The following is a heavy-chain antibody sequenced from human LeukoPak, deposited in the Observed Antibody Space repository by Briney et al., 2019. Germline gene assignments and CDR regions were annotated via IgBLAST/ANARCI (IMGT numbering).Heavy chain of an antibody. Sequence: GGSLRLSCAASGFTFSSYGMSWVRQAPGKGLECVSAITGSGGTTYYADSVKGRFTISRDNSKNTLYLQMNSLRAEDTAVYYCAKAYGTNGYYQLPIDFWGQGTLVTVSS. J-gene: IGHJ4*02. D-gene: IGHD3-22*01. CDR3: AKAYGTNGYYQLPIDF. CDR2: ITGSGGTT. CDR1: GFTFSSYG. V-gene: IGHV3-23*01.